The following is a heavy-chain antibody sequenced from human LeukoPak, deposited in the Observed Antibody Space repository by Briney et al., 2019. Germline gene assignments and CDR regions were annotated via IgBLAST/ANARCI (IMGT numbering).Heavy chain of an antibody. CDR3: ARQELRVDY. CDR1: GGSISSSSYY. D-gene: IGHD3-10*01. J-gene: IGHJ4*02. Sequence: SETLSLTCTVSGGSISSSSYYWGWIRQPPGKGLEWIGSIYYSGSTYYNPSLKSRVTISVDTSKNQFSLKLSPVTAADTAVYYCARQELRVDYWGQGTLVTVSS. V-gene: IGHV4-39*01. CDR2: IYYSGST.